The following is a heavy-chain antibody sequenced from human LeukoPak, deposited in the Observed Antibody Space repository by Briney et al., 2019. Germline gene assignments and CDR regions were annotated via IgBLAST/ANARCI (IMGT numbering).Heavy chain of an antibody. V-gene: IGHV1-24*01. CDR2: FDPEDGET. CDR1: GYTLTELS. D-gene: IGHD3-22*01. J-gene: IGHJ5*02. Sequence: ASVKVSCKVSGYTLTELSMHWVRQAPGKGLEWMGGFDPEDGETIYAQKFQGRVTMTEDTSTDTAYMELSSLRSEDTAVYYCATPRYYYDSSGYYAWGQGPLVTVSS. CDR3: ATPRYYYDSSGYYA.